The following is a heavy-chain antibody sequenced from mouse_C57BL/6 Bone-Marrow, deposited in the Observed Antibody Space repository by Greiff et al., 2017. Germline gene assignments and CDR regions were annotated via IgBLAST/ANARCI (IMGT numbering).Heavy chain of an antibody. V-gene: IGHV1-15*01. D-gene: IGHD2-3*01. CDR1: GYTFTDYE. Sequence: VQLQQSGAELVRPGASVTLSCKASGYTFTDYEMHWVKQTPVHGLEWIGAIDPETGGTAYNQKFKGKAILTADKSSCTAYMELRSLTSEDSAVYYCTRLLNGYSYYFDYWGQGTTLTVSS. CDR3: TRLLNGYSYYFDY. J-gene: IGHJ2*01. CDR2: IDPETGGT.